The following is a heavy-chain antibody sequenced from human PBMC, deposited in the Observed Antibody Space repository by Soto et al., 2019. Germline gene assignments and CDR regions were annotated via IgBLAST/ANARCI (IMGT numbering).Heavy chain of an antibody. V-gene: IGHV1-69*06. D-gene: IGHD3-22*01. J-gene: IGHJ3*02. CDR1: GGTFSSYA. Sequence: QVQLVQSEAEVKKPGSSVKVSCKASGGTFSSYAISWVRQAPGQGLEWMGGIIPIFGTANYAQKFQGRVTITADKSTSTAYMELSSLRSEDTAVYYCAGDYDSSGYYATHAFDIWGQGTMVTVSS. CDR3: AGDYDSSGYYATHAFDI. CDR2: IIPIFGTA.